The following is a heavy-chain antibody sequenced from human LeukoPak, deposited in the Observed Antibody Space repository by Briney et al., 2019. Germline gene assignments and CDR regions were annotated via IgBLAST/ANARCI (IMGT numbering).Heavy chain of an antibody. D-gene: IGHD3-10*01. CDR3: AREDPATGNY. CDR1: GFTFSSYE. Sequence: GGSLRLSCVASGFTFSSYEMNWVRQAPGKGLEWVSYISSSGSTIYYADSVKGRFTISRDNAKNSLYLQMNSLRAEDTAVYYCAREDPATGNYWGQGTLVTVSS. V-gene: IGHV3-48*03. J-gene: IGHJ4*02. CDR2: ISSSGSTI.